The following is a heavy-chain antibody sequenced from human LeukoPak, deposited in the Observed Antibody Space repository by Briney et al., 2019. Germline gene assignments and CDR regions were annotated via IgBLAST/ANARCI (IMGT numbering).Heavy chain of an antibody. D-gene: IGHD6-13*01. J-gene: IGHJ4*02. CDR2: ISAYNGNT. V-gene: IGHV1-18*01. CDR3: ARSRWLVAAAVDFDY. Sequence: ASVKVSCKASGYTFTSYGISWVRQAPGQGLEWMGWISAYNGNTNYAQKLQGRVTMTTDTSTSTAYMELRSLRSDDTAVYYCARSRWLVAAAVDFDYWGQGTLVTVSS. CDR1: GYTFTSYG.